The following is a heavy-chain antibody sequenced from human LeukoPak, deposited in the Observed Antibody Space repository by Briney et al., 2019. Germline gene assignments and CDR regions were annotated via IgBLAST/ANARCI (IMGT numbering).Heavy chain of an antibody. J-gene: IGHJ4*02. CDR2: ITSDGIST. Sequence: PGGSLRLSCAASGFTFSNYWMHWVRQAPGKWLVWVSRITSDGISTCYADSVKGRFTISRDNAKNTLYLQMNNLRAEDTAVYYCARDYRSSMDYWGQGTLVTVSS. CDR1: GFTFSNYW. V-gene: IGHV3-74*01. CDR3: ARDYRSSMDY. D-gene: IGHD2-2*01.